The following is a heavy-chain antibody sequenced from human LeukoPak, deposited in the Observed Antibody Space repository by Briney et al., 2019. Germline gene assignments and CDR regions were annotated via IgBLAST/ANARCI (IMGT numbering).Heavy chain of an antibody. CDR1: GFTFDNYG. V-gene: IGHV3-23*01. J-gene: IGHJ4*01. CDR3: AKDVRATYFYSLDY. Sequence: PGGSLSLSCAASGFTFDNYGMSWVRQAPGKGLEWVSVISTTGGNTWYSDSVKGRFTISRDNSKNMLYLQMNGLRAEDTAVYFCAKDVRATYFYSLDYWGHGTLVTVSS. CDR2: ISTTGGNT. D-gene: IGHD2-21*02.